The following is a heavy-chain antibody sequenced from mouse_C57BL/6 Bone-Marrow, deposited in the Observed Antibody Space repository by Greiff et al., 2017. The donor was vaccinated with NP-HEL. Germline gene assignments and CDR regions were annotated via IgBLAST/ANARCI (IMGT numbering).Heavy chain of an antibody. CDR1: GFTFSDFY. CDR3: ARDARYYYGSSYPFAY. D-gene: IGHD1-1*01. Sequence: EVQRVESGGGLVQSGRSLRLSCATSGFTFSDFYMEWVRQAPGKGLAWIAARRNKANDYTTEYSASVKGRFIVSRDTSQCILYLQLNALRAEDTAIYYCARDARYYYGSSYPFAYWGQGTLVTVSA. J-gene: IGHJ3*01. V-gene: IGHV7-1*01. CDR2: RRNKANDYTT.